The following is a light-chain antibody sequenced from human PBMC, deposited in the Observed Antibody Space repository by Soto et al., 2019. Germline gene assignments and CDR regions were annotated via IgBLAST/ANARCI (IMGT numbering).Light chain of an antibody. J-gene: IGLJ1*01. V-gene: IGLV2-14*01. CDR1: SSDVGAYNY. CDR2: DVS. CDR3: SSYTSATTYV. Sequence: QSALTQPASVSGSPGRSITISCTGTSSDVGAYNYDSWYQQYPGEAPKVIIYDVSHRPAGVSSRFSGSKSGNTASLTISCLQTQDEADYYCSSYTSATTYVFGTGTKVTV.